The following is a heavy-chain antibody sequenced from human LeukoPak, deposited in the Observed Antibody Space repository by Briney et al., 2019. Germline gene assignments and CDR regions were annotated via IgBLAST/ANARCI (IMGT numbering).Heavy chain of an antibody. V-gene: IGHV1-3*01. D-gene: IGHD3-10*01. Sequence: ASVKVSCKASGYTFTSYAMHWVRQAPRQRLEWMGWIHAGNGNTEYSQKFQGRVTITRDTSASTAYMELSSLRSEDTAVYYCARDRDRYYGSGDDAFDIWGQGTMVTVSS. J-gene: IGHJ3*02. CDR3: ARDRDRYYGSGDDAFDI. CDR1: GYTFTSYA. CDR2: IHAGNGNT.